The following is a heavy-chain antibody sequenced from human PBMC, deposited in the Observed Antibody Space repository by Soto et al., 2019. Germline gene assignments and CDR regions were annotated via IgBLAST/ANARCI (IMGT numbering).Heavy chain of an antibody. V-gene: IGHV3-30-3*01. CDR1: DFTFSPCT. D-gene: IGHD3-22*01. J-gene: IGHJ4*02. CDR2: ISYDGGFK. CDR3: ARDMYYHDSSAYYYRGYFDY. Sequence: PGGSLRLSCAASDFTFSPCTMHWVRQAPGRGLEWVAVISYDGGFKYYADSVKGRFTISRDSSKNTLYLQMNSLRAEDTAVYYCARDMYYHDSSAYYYRGYFDYWGQGTLVTVSS.